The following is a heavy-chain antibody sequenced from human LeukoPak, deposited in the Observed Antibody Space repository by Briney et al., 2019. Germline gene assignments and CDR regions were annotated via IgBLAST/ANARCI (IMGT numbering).Heavy chain of an antibody. CDR1: GYSFTSYW. D-gene: IGHD2-15*01. Sequence: GESLKISCKGSGYSFTSYWIGWERQMPGKGLEWMGIIYPGDSDTRYSPSFQGQVTISADKSISTAYLQWSSLKASDTAMYYCARPDCSGGSCYPNAFDIWGQGTMVTVSS. V-gene: IGHV5-51*01. J-gene: IGHJ3*02. CDR3: ARPDCSGGSCYPNAFDI. CDR2: IYPGDSDT.